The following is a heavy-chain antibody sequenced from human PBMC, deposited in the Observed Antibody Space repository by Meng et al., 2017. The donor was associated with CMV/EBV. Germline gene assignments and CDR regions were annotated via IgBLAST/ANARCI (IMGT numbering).Heavy chain of an antibody. V-gene: IGHV1-18*01. CDR2: ISAYNGNT. CDR3: ARVKYYYDSSRQNHNWFDP. CDR1: GYTFTSYG. Sequence: ASVKVSCKASGYTFTSYGISWVRQAPGQGLEWMGWISAYNGNTNYAQKLQGRVTMTTDTSTSTAYMELRSLRSDDTAVYYCARVKYYYDSSRQNHNWFDPWGQGTLVTVSS. J-gene: IGHJ5*02. D-gene: IGHD3-22*01.